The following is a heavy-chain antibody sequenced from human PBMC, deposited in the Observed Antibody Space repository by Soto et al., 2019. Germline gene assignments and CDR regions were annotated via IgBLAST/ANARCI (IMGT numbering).Heavy chain of an antibody. CDR1: GFTVSSNY. D-gene: IGHD3-10*01. CDR2: IYSGGST. J-gene: IGHJ6*02. V-gene: IGHV3-53*01. CDR3: ARPWFGELSLYYYGMDV. Sequence: PGGSLRLSCAASGFTVSSNYMSWVRQAPGKGLEWVSVIYSGGSTYYADSVKGRFTISRDNSKNTLYLQMNSLRAEDTAVYCCARPWFGELSLYYYGMDVWGQGTTVTVS.